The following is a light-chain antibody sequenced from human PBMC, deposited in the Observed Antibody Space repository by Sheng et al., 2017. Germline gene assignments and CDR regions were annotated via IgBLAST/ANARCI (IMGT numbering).Light chain of an antibody. CDR3: QSWDDGLNTWV. CDR1: TSNIGDNT. CDR2: PKI. Sequence: QLVLTQPPSVSGTPGQRVSISCSGSTSNIGDNTVSWFQQFPGAAPKLLMYPKIISGPSGVPDRFSASKSGTSASLAISGLHSDDEADYYCQSWDDGLNTWVFGGGTKLTVL. J-gene: IGLJ3*02. V-gene: IGLV1-44*01.